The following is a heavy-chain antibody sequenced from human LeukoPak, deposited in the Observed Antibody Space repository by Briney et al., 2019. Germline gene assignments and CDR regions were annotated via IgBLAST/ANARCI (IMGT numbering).Heavy chain of an antibody. J-gene: IGHJ3*02. V-gene: IGHV3-23*01. D-gene: IGHD5-18*01. CDR3: AKAEQLWLDYEAFDI. Sequence: PGGSLRLSCAASGFTFSSYAMSWVRQAPGKGLEWVSAISGSGGSTYYADSLKGRFTTSRDNSKNTLYLQMNSLRAEDTAVYYCAKAEQLWLDYEAFDIWGQGTMVTVSS. CDR2: ISGSGGST. CDR1: GFTFSSYA.